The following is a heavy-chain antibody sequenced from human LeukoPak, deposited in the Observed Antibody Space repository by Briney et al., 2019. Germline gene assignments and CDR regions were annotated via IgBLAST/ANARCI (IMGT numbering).Heavy chain of an antibody. CDR1: GFTFSSYE. CDR3: ARDRVDTVNDYYYGMDV. J-gene: IGHJ6*02. D-gene: IGHD5-18*01. CDR2: IYSGGST. Sequence: GGSLRLSCAASGFTFSSYEMNWVRQAPGKGLEWVSVIYSGGSTYYADSVKGRFTISRDNSKNTLYLQMNSLRAEDTAVYYCARDRVDTVNDYYYGMDVWGQGTTVTVSS. V-gene: IGHV3-53*01.